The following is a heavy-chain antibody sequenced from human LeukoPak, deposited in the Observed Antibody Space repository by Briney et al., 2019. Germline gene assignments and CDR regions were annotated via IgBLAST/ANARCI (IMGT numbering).Heavy chain of an antibody. Sequence: GGSLRLSCAASGFTFSSYWMSWVRQAPGKGLEWVANIKQDGSEKYYVDSVKGRFTISRDNAKNSLYLQMNSLRAEDTAVYYCARGYCSGGSCYSGDLVDYWGQGTLVTVSS. J-gene: IGHJ4*02. D-gene: IGHD2-15*01. CDR3: ARGYCSGGSCYSGDLVDY. CDR1: GFTFSSYW. V-gene: IGHV3-7*01. CDR2: IKQDGSEK.